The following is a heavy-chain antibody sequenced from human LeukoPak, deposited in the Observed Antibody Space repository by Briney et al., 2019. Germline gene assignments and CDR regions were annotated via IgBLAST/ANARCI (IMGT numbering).Heavy chain of an antibody. J-gene: IGHJ4*02. CDR3: ARAYSSSSHPFDY. CDR2: ISGDSGSI. D-gene: IGHD6-6*01. Sequence: YLRLSCAASGFTVVSFHMDWLRQAPGQGLEGVFDISGDSGSIGYADSVKGRFTISRDNAKNSLYLQMNSLRAEDMALYYCARAYSSSSHPFDYWGQGTLVTVSS. V-gene: IGHV3-9*03. CDR1: GFTVVSFH.